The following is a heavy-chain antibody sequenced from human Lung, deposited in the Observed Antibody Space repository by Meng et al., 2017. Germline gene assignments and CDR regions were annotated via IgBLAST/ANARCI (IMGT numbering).Heavy chain of an antibody. Sequence: QVQLVPSGADVKKPGDSVWVSCETSGYTFNFDGISWVRQAPGQGLEWMGWISAYNGNTKYAQKLQDRVTMTTDTSTSTAYMELRSLRSDDTAVYYCARRGRYYDSSGLFDYWGQGTLVTVSS. CDR2: ISAYNGNT. V-gene: IGHV1-18*01. CDR1: GYTFNFDG. CDR3: ARRGRYYDSSGLFDY. J-gene: IGHJ4*02. D-gene: IGHD3-22*01.